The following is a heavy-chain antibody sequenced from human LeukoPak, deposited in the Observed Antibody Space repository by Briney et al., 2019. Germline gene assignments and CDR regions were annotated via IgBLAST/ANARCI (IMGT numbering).Heavy chain of an antibody. Sequence: GGSLRLSCAASGFTFSRYAMSWVRQAPGKGLEWVSGISGGGGSTYYADSVKGRLTISRDNSKNTLYLQMNSLRAEDTAVYYCAKGRQYSGSYDAFDIWRQGTMVTVSS. CDR2: ISGGGGST. CDR1: GFTFSRYA. J-gene: IGHJ3*02. CDR3: AKGRQYSGSYDAFDI. D-gene: IGHD1-26*01. V-gene: IGHV3-23*01.